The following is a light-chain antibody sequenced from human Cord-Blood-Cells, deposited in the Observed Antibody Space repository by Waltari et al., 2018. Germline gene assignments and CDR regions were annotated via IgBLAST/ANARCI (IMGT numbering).Light chain of an antibody. J-gene: IGLJ2*01. CDR1: SSNIGTNY. V-gene: IGLV1-51*01. CDR2: YNN. Sequence: QSVLTQPPSVSAAPAQKDTISCPGSSSNIGTNYVSWYQQPPGTAPQLLIYYNNKRPSGIPDRFSGSKSGTSATLGITGLQTGDEADYYCGTWDSSLSVVFGGGTKLTVL. CDR3: GTWDSSLSVV.